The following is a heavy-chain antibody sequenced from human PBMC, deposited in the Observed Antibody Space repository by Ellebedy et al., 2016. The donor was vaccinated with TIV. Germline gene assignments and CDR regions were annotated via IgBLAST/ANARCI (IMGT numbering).Heavy chain of an antibody. Sequence: SETLSLXXAVSGGSISSGGYSWSWIRQPPGKGLEWIGYIYHSGSTYYNPSLKSRVTISVDRSKNQFSLKLSSVTAADTAVYYCARGGKGNFGYWGQGTLVTVSS. V-gene: IGHV4-30-2*01. CDR1: GGSISSGGYS. D-gene: IGHD1-14*01. CDR3: ARGGKGNFGY. J-gene: IGHJ4*02. CDR2: IYHSGST.